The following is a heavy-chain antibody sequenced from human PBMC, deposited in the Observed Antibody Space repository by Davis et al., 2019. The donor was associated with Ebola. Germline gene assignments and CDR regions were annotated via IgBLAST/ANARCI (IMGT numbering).Heavy chain of an antibody. Sequence: PGGSLRLSCAASGFTFSSYGMHWVRQAPGKGLEWVAVIWYDGSNKYYADSVKGRFTISRDNSKNTLYLQMNSLRAEDTAVYYCARDHDSSGYYYRYYFDYWGQGTLVTVSS. CDR3: ARDHDSSGYYYRYYFDY. CDR2: IWYDGSNK. CDR1: GFTFSSYG. J-gene: IGHJ4*02. V-gene: IGHV3-33*01. D-gene: IGHD3-22*01.